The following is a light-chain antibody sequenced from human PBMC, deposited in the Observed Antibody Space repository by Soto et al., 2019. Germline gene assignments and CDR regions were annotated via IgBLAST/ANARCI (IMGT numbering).Light chain of an antibody. Sequence: QSVLTQPPSVSGAPGQRVTISCTGSSSNIGAGYDVHWYQQLPGTAPKLLIYDNNNRPSGVPDRFSGSKSGTSASLAITGLQAEDEADYYCQSYDSSLCGSVFGGGTKLTVL. CDR3: QSYDSSLCGSV. V-gene: IGLV1-40*01. CDR2: DNN. J-gene: IGLJ2*01. CDR1: SSNIGAGYD.